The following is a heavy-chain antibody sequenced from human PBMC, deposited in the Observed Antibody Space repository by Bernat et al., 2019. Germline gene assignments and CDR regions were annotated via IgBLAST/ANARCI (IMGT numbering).Heavy chain of an antibody. V-gene: IGHV3-33*01. CDR2: IWYDGSSK. D-gene: IGHD6-13*01. Sequence: QVQLVESGGGVVQPGRSLRLSCAASGFTFSSYGMHWVRQAPGKGLEWVAVIWYDGSSKYYADSVKGRFTISRDNSKNTLYLQMNSLRAEDTAVYYCARDKAAAAYGMDVWGQGTTVTVSS. CDR1: GFTFSSYG. J-gene: IGHJ6*02. CDR3: ARDKAAAAYGMDV.